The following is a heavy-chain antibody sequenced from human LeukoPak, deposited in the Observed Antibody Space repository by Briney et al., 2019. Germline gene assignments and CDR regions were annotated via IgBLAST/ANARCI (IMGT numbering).Heavy chain of an antibody. V-gene: IGHV3-23*01. J-gene: IGHJ5*02. CDR3: AKADWEDYYGSGSYYQT. CDR2: ISGSGGST. CDR1: GFTFSSYA. Sequence: GGSLRLSCAASGFTFSSYAMCWVRQAPGKGLEWVSAISGSGGSTYYADSVKGRFTISRDNSKNTLYLQMNSLRAEDTAVYYCAKADWEDYYGSGSYYQTWGQGTLVTVSS. D-gene: IGHD3-10*01.